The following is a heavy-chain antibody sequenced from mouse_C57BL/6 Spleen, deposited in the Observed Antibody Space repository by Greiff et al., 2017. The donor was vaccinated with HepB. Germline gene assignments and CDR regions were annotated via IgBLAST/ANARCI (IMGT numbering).Heavy chain of an antibody. J-gene: IGHJ3*01. D-gene: IGHD2-3*01. CDR1: GFTFSNYW. Sequence: EVKVEESGGGLVQPGGSMKLSCVASGFTFSNYWMNWVRQSPEKGLEWVAQIRLKSDNYATHYAESVKGWFTISRDDSKSSVYLQMNNLRAEDTGIYYCTVYDGPTWFAYWGQGTLVTVSA. CDR3: TVYDGPTWFAY. CDR2: IRLKSDNYAT. V-gene: IGHV6-3*01.